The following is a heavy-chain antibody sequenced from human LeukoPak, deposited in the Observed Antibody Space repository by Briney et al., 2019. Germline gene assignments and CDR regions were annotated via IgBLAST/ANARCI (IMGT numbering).Heavy chain of an antibody. D-gene: IGHD3-10*01. Sequence: TGGSLRLSCAASGFTFSSYAMRWVRQAPGKGLEWVSSISGSGGDTYYADSVKSRFTSSRDNSKNTLYLQMNSLRAEDTAVYYCAREPYYYGSGSFLYYFDYWGQGTLVTVSS. J-gene: IGHJ4*02. CDR3: AREPYYYGSGSFLYYFDY. CDR2: ISGSGGDT. V-gene: IGHV3-23*01. CDR1: GFTFSSYA.